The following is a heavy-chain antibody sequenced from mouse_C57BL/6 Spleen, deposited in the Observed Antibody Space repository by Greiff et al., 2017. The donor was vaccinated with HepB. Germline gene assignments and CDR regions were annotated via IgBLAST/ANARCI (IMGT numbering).Heavy chain of an antibody. CDR2: INPYNGGT. CDR3: ARKGGLTLYYFDY. V-gene: IGHV1-19*01. Sequence: EVQLQQSGPVLVKPGASVTMSCKASGYTFTDYYMNWVKQSHGKSLEWIGVINPYNGGTSYNQNFKGKSTLTVDKSSSTDYMELTSLTSEDSAVYYCARKGGLTLYYFDYWGQGTTLTVSS. D-gene: IGHD3-1*01. CDR1: GYTFTDYY. J-gene: IGHJ2*01.